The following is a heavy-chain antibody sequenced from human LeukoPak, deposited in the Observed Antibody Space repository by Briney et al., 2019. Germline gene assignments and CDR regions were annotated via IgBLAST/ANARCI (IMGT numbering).Heavy chain of an antibody. D-gene: IGHD3-3*01. CDR1: GYTFTGYY. J-gene: IGHJ6*02. Sequence: ASVKVSCKASGYTFTGYYMHWVRQAPGQGLEWMGWINPNSGGTNYAQKFQGRVTMTRDTSISTAYMELSRLRSDDTAVYYCARGMDFWSGYYHYYYYGMDVWGQGTTVTVSS. V-gene: IGHV1-2*02. CDR2: INPNSGGT. CDR3: ARGMDFWSGYYHYYYYGMDV.